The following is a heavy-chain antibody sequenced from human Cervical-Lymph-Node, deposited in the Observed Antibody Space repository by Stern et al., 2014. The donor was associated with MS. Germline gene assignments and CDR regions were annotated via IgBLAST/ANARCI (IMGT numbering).Heavy chain of an antibody. J-gene: IGHJ4*02. D-gene: IGHD2-15*01. Sequence: VQLLESGGGVVQPGRSLRLSCAASGFIFSSDAMHWVRQAPGKGLDWVAFLSNEGSKQFYADSVKGRFTISRDNSNNPLYLQMNSLRPEDTAVYYCARDTCRGGGCYFRYWGQGILITVSS. CDR3: ARDTCRGGGCYFRY. CDR2: LSNEGSKQ. V-gene: IGHV3-30-3*01. CDR1: GFIFSSDA.